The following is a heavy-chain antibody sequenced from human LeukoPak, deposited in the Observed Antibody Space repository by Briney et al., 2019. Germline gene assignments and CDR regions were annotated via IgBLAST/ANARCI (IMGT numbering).Heavy chain of an antibody. V-gene: IGHV4-39*07. CDR1: GGSISSSSYY. CDR3: ARSRRSWSTFDY. CDR2: IYYSGST. J-gene: IGHJ4*02. D-gene: IGHD6-13*01. Sequence: SETLSLTCTVSGGSISSSSYYWGWIRQPPGKGLEWIGSIYYSGSTYYNPSLKSRVTISVDTSKNQFSLKLSSVTAADTAVYYCARSRRSWSTFDYWGQGTLVTVSS.